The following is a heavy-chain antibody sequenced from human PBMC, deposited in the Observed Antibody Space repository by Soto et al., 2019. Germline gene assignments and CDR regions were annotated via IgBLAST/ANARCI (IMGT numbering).Heavy chain of an antibody. CDR2: IYSGGST. J-gene: IGHJ3*02. Sequence: AGGSLRLSCAASGFTVSSNYMSWVRQAPGKGLEWVSVIYSGGSTYYADSVKGRFTISRDNSKNTLYLQMNSLRAEDTAVYYCARRGYCSGGSCYWAAFDIWGQGTMVTVSS. V-gene: IGHV3-66*01. D-gene: IGHD2-15*01. CDR3: ARRGYCSGGSCYWAAFDI. CDR1: GFTVSSNY.